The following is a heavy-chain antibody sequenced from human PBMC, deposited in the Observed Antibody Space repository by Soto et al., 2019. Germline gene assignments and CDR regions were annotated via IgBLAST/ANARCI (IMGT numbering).Heavy chain of an antibody. CDR3: ARRIYDADTGPNCKYYFDA. J-gene: IGHJ4*02. Sequence: PGESLKISCKGSGYSFAGYWITWVRQKPGKGLEWMGRIDPSDSQTYYSPSFRGHVTISVTKSITTVFLQWSSISASDTAMHSCARRIYDADTGPNCKYYFDAWGQGTPVTFSS. V-gene: IGHV5-10-1*01. D-gene: IGHD5-12*01. CDR1: GYSFAGYW. CDR2: IDPSDSQT.